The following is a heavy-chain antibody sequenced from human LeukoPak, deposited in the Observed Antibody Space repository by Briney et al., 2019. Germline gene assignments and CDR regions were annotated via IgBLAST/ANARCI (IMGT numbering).Heavy chain of an antibody. J-gene: IGHJ4*02. D-gene: IGHD1-26*01. V-gene: IGHV3-7*01. CDR2: IKPDGSEQ. CDR3: ARGTGIYYIY. CDR1: GFTFETSW. Sequence: GGSLRLSCAASGFTFETSWMSWVRQAPGKGLEWVANIKPDGSEQSYVGSVKGRFTISRDNAEKSLYLHMNTLRAADTAVYYCARGTGIYYIYWGQGTQVTVSS.